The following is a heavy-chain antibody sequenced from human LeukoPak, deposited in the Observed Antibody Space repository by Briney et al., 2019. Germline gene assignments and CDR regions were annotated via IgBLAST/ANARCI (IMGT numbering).Heavy chain of an antibody. CDR1: GGSISSGYYY. D-gene: IGHD5-18*01. CDR3: ARCPAKAYLIQLWLRAGAFDI. J-gene: IGHJ3*02. Sequence: SETLSLTCTVSGGSISSGYYYWSWIRQPAGKGLEWIGRIYTTGSTDYNPSLKSRVTISVDTSKNQFSLKLSSVTAADTAVYYCARCPAKAYLIQLWLRAGAFDIWGQGTMVTVSS. CDR2: IYTTGST. V-gene: IGHV4-61*02.